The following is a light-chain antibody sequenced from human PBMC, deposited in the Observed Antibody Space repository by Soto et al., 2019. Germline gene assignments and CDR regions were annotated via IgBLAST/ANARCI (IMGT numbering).Light chain of an antibody. V-gene: IGKV3-20*01. CDR3: QHYVTSLTT. Sequence: EIVLTQSPGTLSLSPGERATLSCRASQSVSSSYLAWYQQKPGQAPRLLIFGASIRVTGIPDRFIGSGSGTDLTLTIGRLEPEDFAVYYCQHYVTSLTTFGQGTKVDI. J-gene: IGKJ1*01. CDR2: GAS. CDR1: QSVSSSY.